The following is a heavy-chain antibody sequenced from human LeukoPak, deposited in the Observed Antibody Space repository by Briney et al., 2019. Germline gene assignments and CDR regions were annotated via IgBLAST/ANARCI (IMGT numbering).Heavy chain of an antibody. V-gene: IGHV3-23*01. CDR1: GFTFSSYA. CDR2: ISGSGGST. D-gene: IGHD6-13*01. J-gene: IGHJ5*02. CDR3: AKQILAAAGINWFDP. Sequence: PGGSLRLSCAASGFTFSSYAMSWVRQAPGKGLEWVSAISGSGGSTYYADSVKGRFTISRDNSKNALYLQMNSLRAEDTAVYYCAKQILAAAGINWFDPWGQGTLVTVSS.